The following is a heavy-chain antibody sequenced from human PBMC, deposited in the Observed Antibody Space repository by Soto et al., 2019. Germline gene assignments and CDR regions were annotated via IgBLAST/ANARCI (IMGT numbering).Heavy chain of an antibody. CDR2: IIPIFGTA. V-gene: IGHV1-69*06. Sequence: RASVKVSCKASGGTFSSYAISWVRQAPGQGLEWMGGIIPIFGTANYAQKFQGRVTITADKSTSTAYMELSSLRSEDTAVYYCARDHFISAQLLKHYYYYGMDVWDQGTTVTVSS. CDR1: GGTFSSYA. CDR3: ARDHFISAQLLKHYYYYGMDV. D-gene: IGHD2-2*01. J-gene: IGHJ6*02.